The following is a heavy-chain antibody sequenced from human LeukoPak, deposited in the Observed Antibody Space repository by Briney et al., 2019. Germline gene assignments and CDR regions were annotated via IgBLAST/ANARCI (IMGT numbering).Heavy chain of an antibody. V-gene: IGHV3-66*01. CDR2: IYSGGST. CDR3: ASPAHYDVLTGYYSNYDY. CDR1: GFTVSSNY. Sequence: GGSLRLSCAASGFTVSSNYMSWVRQAPGKGLEWASVIYSGGSTYYADSVKGRFTISRDNSKNTLYLQMNSLRAEDTAVYYCASPAHYDVLTGYYSNYDYWGQGTLVTVSS. D-gene: IGHD3-9*01. J-gene: IGHJ4*02.